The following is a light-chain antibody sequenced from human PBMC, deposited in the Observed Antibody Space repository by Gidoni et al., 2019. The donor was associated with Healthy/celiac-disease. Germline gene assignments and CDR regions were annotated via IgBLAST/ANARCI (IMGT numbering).Light chain of an antibody. V-gene: IGKV3-15*01. Sequence: ELVMTPSPATPSVSPGERATLSCRASQSVSSNLAWYQQKPGQAPRLLIYGASTRATGIPARFSGSGSGTELTLTISSLQSEDFAVYYCQQYKNWPPLTFGQGTKVEIK. CDR3: QQYKNWPPLT. J-gene: IGKJ1*01. CDR2: GAS. CDR1: QSVSSN.